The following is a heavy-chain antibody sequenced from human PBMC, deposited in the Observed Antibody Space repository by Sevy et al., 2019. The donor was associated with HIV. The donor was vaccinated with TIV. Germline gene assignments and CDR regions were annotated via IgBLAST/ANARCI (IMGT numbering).Heavy chain of an antibody. D-gene: IGHD2-15*01. V-gene: IGHV3-48*01. J-gene: IGHJ4*02. CDR2: ISDRSDTI. Sequence: GGSLRLSCAASGFIFSNYYMTWVRQAPGKGLEWVSYISDRSDTISYADSVKGRFTISRDNAKHALYLQMSSLRGEDTAVYYCARVRDRYCSGGSCYYGYFFDYWGQGTLVTVSS. CDR1: GFIFSNYY. CDR3: ARVRDRYCSGGSCYYGYFFDY.